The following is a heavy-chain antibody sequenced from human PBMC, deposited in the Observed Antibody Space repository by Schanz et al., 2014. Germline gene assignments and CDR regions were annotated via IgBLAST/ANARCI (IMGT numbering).Heavy chain of an antibody. J-gene: IGHJ6*02. D-gene: IGHD1-1*01. V-gene: IGHV1-18*01. CDR1: GYTFTRSG. CDR3: ARVATTHSMGYYFGMDV. Sequence: QVQLVQSGGEVKTPGASVKVSCKASGYTFTRSGISWVRQAPGQGLEWMGWIGGFDGNTNFAQKFQGRVTMTTDTSTSTVYMELRSLTSDDSAVYYCARVATTHSMGYYFGMDVWGQGTTVTVSS. CDR2: IGGFDGNT.